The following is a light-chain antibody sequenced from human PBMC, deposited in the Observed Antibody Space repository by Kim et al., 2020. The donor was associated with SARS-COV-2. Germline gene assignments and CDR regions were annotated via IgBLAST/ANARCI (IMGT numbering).Light chain of an antibody. J-gene: IGLJ3*02. V-gene: IGLV3-1*01. Sequence: SYELTQPPSVSVSPGQTASITCSGDKLGDQYACWYQQRPGQSPVLVIYQDDKRPSGIPERFSGSNSGNTATLTISGTQAMDEADYYCQAWDSSNEGVFGG. CDR2: QDD. CDR1: KLGDQY. CDR3: QAWDSSNEGV.